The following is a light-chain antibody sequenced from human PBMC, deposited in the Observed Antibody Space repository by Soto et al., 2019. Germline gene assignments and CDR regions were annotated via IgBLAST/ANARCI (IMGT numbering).Light chain of an antibody. Sequence: DIEMTQSPSSLSASVGDRVTITCRVSQSISSSLNCYQQTPGKAPKLLIYAASSLQIGVPSRFSGGGSGTDFTLTISSLQPEEFETYYCQQCYSTPLTFSGGAKVEIK. CDR3: QQCYSTPLT. V-gene: IGKV1-39*01. CDR2: AAS. CDR1: QSISSS. J-gene: IGKJ4*01.